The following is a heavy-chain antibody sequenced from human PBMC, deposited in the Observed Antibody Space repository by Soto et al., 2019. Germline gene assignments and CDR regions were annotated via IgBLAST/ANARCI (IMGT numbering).Heavy chain of an antibody. V-gene: IGHV1-18*01. D-gene: IGHD2-2*01. CDR3: ARAGRQPNWFEP. Sequence: GASVKFYCNASGYTFTSDVISWVRQAPGQVLDWMGWISAYNGNTNYAQNLQGSVTMTTDTSTSTAYMELRSLRSDDTAVYYCARAGRQPNWFEPWGHGTLVPVSS. CDR1: GYTFTSDV. CDR2: ISAYNGNT. J-gene: IGHJ5*02.